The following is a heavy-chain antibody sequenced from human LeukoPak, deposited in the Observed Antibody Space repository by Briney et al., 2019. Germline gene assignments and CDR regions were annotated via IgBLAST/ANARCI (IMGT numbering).Heavy chain of an antibody. Sequence: GGSLRLSCAASGFTFSSYWMSWVRQAPGKGLEWVAVISYDGSNKYYADSVKGRFTISRDNSKNTLYLQMNSLRAEDTAVYYCAKTGSYYCFDYWGRGTLVTVSS. V-gene: IGHV3-30*18. J-gene: IGHJ4*02. CDR3: AKTGSYYCFDY. D-gene: IGHD1-26*01. CDR2: ISYDGSNK. CDR1: GFTFSSYW.